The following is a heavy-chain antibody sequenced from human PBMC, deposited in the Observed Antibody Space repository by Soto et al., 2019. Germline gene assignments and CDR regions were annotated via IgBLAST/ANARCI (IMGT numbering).Heavy chain of an antibody. V-gene: IGHV1-24*01. CDR3: ATDRARYYDFWNSNAFDY. J-gene: IGHJ4*02. D-gene: IGHD3-3*01. CDR1: GYTLTELS. CDR2: FDPEDGET. Sequence: ASVKVSCKVSGYTLTELSMHWVRPAPGKGLEWMGGFDPEDGETIYAQKFQGRVTMTEDTSTDTAYMELSSLRSEDTAVYYCATDRARYYDFWNSNAFDYWGQGTLVTVSS.